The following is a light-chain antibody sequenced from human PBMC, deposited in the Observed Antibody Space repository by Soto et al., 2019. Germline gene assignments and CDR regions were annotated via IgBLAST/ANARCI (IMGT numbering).Light chain of an antibody. CDR1: QDLDRW. V-gene: IGKV1-12*01. J-gene: IGKJ4*01. CDR3: KQSRSFPLT. Sequence: DIQRTQSPSSVSASVVDRVTITCRASQDLDRWLAWYQQKPGEAPKVLIFAASSLQSGLPSRFSGGGSGTDFSLTISSLQPEDFATYYCKQSRSFPLTFGGGTKGDIK. CDR2: AAS.